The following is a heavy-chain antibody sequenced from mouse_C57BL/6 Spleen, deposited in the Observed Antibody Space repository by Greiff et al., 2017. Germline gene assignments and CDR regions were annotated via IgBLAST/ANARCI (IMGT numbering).Heavy chain of an antibody. D-gene: IGHD4-1*01. V-gene: IGHV5-17*01. CDR3: GRGGTGTDAMDD. CDR2: ISSGSSTI. Sequence: EVKLVESGGGLVKPGGSLKLSCAASGFTFSDYGMHWVRQAPEKGLEWVAYISSGSSTIYYADTVKGRFTISRDNAKNTLFLQMTSRRSEDTAMYYCGRGGTGTDAMDDWGQGTSVTFSS. CDR1: GFTFSDYG. J-gene: IGHJ4*01.